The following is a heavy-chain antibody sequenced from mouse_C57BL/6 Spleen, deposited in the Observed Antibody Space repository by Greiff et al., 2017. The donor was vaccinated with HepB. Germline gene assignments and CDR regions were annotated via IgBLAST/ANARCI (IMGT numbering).Heavy chain of an antibody. CDR3: ARGGGTTGGFDY. Sequence: VQLQQSGAELARPGASVKLSCKASGYTFTSYGISWVKQRTGQGLEWIGEIYPRSGNTYYNEKFKGKATLTADKSSSTAYMELRSLTSEESAVYVGARGGGTTGGFDYWGQGTTLTVSS. CDR2: IYPRSGNT. V-gene: IGHV1-81*01. J-gene: IGHJ2*01. D-gene: IGHD1-1*02. CDR1: GYTFTSYG.